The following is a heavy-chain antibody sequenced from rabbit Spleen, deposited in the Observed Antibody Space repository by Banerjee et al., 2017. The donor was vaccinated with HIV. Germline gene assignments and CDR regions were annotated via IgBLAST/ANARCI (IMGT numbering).Heavy chain of an antibody. J-gene: IGHJ6*01. CDR3: ARDTSSSFSSYGMDL. CDR2: IEAGSSGFT. CDR1: GLSFSNKDV. V-gene: IGHV1S45*01. D-gene: IGHD1-1*01. Sequence: QEQLVESGGGLVKPGASLTLTCKASGLSFSNKDVMCWVSQAPGKGLELLACIEAGSSGFTYYANWAKGRFTISMTSSTTVTLQMTSLTAADTATYFCARDTSSSFSSYGMDLWGPGTLVTVS.